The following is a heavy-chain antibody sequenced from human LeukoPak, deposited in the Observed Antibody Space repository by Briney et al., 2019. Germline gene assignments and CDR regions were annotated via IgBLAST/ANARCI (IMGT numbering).Heavy chain of an antibody. CDR1: GGSISSHY. Sequence: PSETLSLTCTVSGGSISSHYWSWIRQPAGKGLEWVGRIYTSGSTNYNPSLKSRVTMSVDTSKNQFSLKLSSVTAADTAVYYCARAVAAGTSGWFDPWGQGTLVTVSS. D-gene: IGHD6-13*01. J-gene: IGHJ5*02. CDR2: IYTSGST. V-gene: IGHV4-4*07. CDR3: ARAVAAGTSGWFDP.